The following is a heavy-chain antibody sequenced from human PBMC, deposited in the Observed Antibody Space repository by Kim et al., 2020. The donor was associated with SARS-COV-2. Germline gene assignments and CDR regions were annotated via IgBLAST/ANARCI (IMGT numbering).Heavy chain of an antibody. Sequence: ASVKVSCKASGYTFTSYAMHWVRQAPGQRLEWMGWINAGNGNTKYSQKFQGRVTITRDTSASTAYMELSSLRSEDTAVYYCASAEGSGSYYNPLYYYYYYGMDVWGQGTTVTVSS. J-gene: IGHJ6*02. CDR3: ASAEGSGSYYNPLYYYYYYGMDV. CDR2: INAGNGNT. D-gene: IGHD3-10*01. V-gene: IGHV1-3*01. CDR1: GYTFTSYA.